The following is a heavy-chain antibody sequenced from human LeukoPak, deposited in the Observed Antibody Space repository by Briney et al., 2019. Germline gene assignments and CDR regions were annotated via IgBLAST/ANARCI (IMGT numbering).Heavy chain of an antibody. J-gene: IGHJ6*04. V-gene: IGHV3-21*01. CDR1: GFTFSSYS. CDR2: ISSSSSSI. CDR3: AELGITMIGGV. Sequence: PGGSLRLSCAASGFTFSSYSMNWVRQAPGKRLEWVSSISSSSSSIYYADSVKGRFTISRDNAKNSLYLQMNSLRAEDTAVYYCAELGITMIGGVWGKGTTVTISS. D-gene: IGHD3-10*02.